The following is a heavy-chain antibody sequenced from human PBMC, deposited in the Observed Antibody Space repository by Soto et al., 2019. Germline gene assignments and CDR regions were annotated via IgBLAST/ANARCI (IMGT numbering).Heavy chain of an antibody. CDR2: INSDGTRT. CDR1: GFTFSSYW. D-gene: IGHD1-20*01. Sequence: EVQLVESGGGLVQPGGSLRLSCAASGFTFSSYWMHWVRQAPGKGLVWVSRINSDGTRTNYADSVKGRFTISRDNAKNTLYLQMDSLRVEDTAVYYCARVQVGSDNWNSGGWGQGTLVTVSS. CDR3: ARVQVGSDNWNSGG. V-gene: IGHV3-74*01. J-gene: IGHJ4*02.